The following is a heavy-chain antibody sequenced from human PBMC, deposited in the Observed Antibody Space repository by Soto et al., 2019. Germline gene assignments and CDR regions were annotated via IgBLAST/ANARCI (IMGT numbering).Heavy chain of an antibody. V-gene: IGHV4-59*08. J-gene: IGHJ4*02. Sequence: QVQLQESGPGLVKPSETLSLTCTVSGGSISSYYWSWIRQPPGKGLEWIGYIYYSGSTNYNPSLKSRVTISVDPSKNQFSLKLSSVTAADTAMYYCARRYGEGYWGQGTLVTVSS. D-gene: IGHD4-17*01. CDR1: GGSISSYY. CDR3: ARRYGEGY. CDR2: IYYSGST.